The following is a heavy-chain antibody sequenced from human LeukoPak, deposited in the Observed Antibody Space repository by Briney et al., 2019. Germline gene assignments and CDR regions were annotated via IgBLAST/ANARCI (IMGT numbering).Heavy chain of an antibody. D-gene: IGHD2-2*01. J-gene: IGHJ4*02. V-gene: IGHV3-23*01. CDR1: GFMFSSYA. CDR2: ISGSGGST. Sequence: AGGSLRLSCAASGFMFSSYAMSWVRQAPGKGLEWVSAISGSGGSTYYADSVKGRVTISRDKSKNTVYLQMNSLRAEDTAVYYCAKDVGYCSTTSCYYFDYWGQGTLVTVSS. CDR3: AKDVGYCSTTSCYYFDY.